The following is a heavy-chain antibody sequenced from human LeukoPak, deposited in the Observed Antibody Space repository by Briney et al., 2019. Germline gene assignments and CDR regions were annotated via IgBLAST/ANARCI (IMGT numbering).Heavy chain of an antibody. Sequence: GSLRLSCAASGFTVSSNYMSWIRQPPGKGLEWIGYIYYSGSTNYNPSLKSRVTISVDTSKNQFSLKLSSVTAADTAVYYCARETAMVIDYWGQGTLVTVSS. CDR2: IYYSGST. CDR3: ARETAMVIDY. D-gene: IGHD5-18*01. CDR1: GFTVSSNY. J-gene: IGHJ4*02. V-gene: IGHV4-59*02.